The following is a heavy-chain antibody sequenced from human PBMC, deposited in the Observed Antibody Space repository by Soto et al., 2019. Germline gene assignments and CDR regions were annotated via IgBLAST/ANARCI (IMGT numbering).Heavy chain of an antibody. J-gene: IGHJ5*02. V-gene: IGHV3-23*01. D-gene: IGHD5-12*01. Sequence: EVQLLESGGGLVQPGGSLRLSCAASGFTFSSYAMSWVRQAPGEGLEWVSAISGSGGSTYYAASVKGRFTISRDNSKNKLNQQLNSRRDEETAVYYGAKDRLVEARWLPMEGRGNWFDPWGQGTLVTVSS. CDR3: AKDRLVEARWLPMEGRGNWFDP. CDR2: ISGSGGST. CDR1: GFTFSSYA.